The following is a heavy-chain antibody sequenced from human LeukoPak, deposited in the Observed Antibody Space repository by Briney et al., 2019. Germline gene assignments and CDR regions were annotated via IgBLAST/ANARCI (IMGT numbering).Heavy chain of an antibody. D-gene: IGHD3-3*01. CDR1: GFTFSSYW. V-gene: IGHV3-7*01. Sequence: GGSLRLSCAASGFTFSSYWMSWVRQAPGEGLEWVANIKQDGSEKYYVASVNGRFTISRDNAKNSLYLQMNSLRDEDTAVYYCARDSRSGDFWSGTFDYWGQGTLVTVSS. CDR3: ARDSRSGDFWSGTFDY. J-gene: IGHJ4*02. CDR2: IKQDGSEK.